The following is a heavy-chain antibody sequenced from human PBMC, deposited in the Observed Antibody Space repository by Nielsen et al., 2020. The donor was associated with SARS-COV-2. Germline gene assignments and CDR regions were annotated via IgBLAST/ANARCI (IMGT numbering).Heavy chain of an antibody. J-gene: IGHJ4*02. D-gene: IGHD6-19*01. CDR3: ARVGYSSGWRSRPRYYFDY. CDR1: GYSISSGYY. Sequence: SETLSLTCTVSGYSISSGYYWGWIRQPPGKGLEWIGSIYHSGSTYYNPSLKSRVTISVDTSKNQFSLKLSSVTAADTAVYYCARVGYSSGWRSRPRYYFDYWGQGTLVTVSS. V-gene: IGHV4-38-2*02. CDR2: IYHSGST.